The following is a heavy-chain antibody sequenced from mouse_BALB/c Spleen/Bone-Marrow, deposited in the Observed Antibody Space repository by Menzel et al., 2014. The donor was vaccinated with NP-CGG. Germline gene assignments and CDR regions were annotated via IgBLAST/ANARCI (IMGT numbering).Heavy chain of an antibody. V-gene: IGHV1-18*01. J-gene: IGHJ4*01. CDR1: GYTFXDYN. CDR2: INPNNGGT. Sequence: VQLQQSGPELVKPGASVKIPCKASGYTFXDYNMDWVKQSHGKSLEWIGDINPNNGGTIYNQKFKGKATLTVDKSSSTAYMELRSLTSGDTAVYYCARYDYDGGSAMDYWGQGTSVTVSS. CDR3: ARYDYDGGSAMDY. D-gene: IGHD2-4*01.